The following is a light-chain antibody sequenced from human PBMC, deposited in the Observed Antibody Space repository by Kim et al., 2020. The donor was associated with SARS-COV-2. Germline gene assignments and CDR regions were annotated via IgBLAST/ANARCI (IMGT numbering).Light chain of an antibody. CDR1: SSSIGSNT. J-gene: IGLJ3*02. CDR3: AAWDDSLSGWV. Sequence: QSVLAQPPSASGTPGQRVTISCSGTSSSIGSNTVNWYQQLPGTAPKVLIYNNNQRPSGVPDRFSGSKSGTSASLAISGLQSEDEAAYYCAAWDDSLSGWVFGGGTQLTVL. CDR2: NNN. V-gene: IGLV1-44*01.